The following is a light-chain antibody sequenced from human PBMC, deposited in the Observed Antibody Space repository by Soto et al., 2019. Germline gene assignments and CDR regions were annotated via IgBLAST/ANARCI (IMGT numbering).Light chain of an antibody. V-gene: IGLV2-14*01. CDR1: SSDVGGYNY. CDR3: SSYTSGSTLVV. CDR2: EVS. J-gene: IGLJ2*01. Sequence: QSALTQPASVSGSPGQSITISCTGTSSDVGGYNYVSWYQQHPGKAPKLMIYEVSNRPSEVSNRFSGSKSGNTAFLTISGLQAEDEGNYYCSSYTSGSTLVVFGGGTQLTVL.